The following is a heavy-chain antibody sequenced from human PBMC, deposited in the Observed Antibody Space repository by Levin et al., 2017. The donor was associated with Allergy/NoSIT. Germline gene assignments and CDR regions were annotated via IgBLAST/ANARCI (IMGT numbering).Heavy chain of an antibody. CDR1: GGSVSSGTYY. Sequence: ASETLSLTCTVSGGSVSSGTYYWSWIRQPPGKGLEWIGYINYRGGTNYNPSLKSRVTISVDTSKNEFSLKLTSVTAADTAVYYCARTRIIVSGGKDYYYGMDVWGQGTTVTVYS. V-gene: IGHV4-61*01. J-gene: IGHJ6*02. CDR3: ARTRIIVSGGKDYYYGMDV. CDR2: INYRGGT. D-gene: IGHD5/OR15-5a*01.